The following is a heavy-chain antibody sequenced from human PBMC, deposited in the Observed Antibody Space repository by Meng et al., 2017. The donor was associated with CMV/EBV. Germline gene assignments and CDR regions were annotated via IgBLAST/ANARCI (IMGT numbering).Heavy chain of an antibody. J-gene: IGHJ4*02. V-gene: IGHV3-21*01. CDR3: ARDGGVTIFGVVIPIDY. D-gene: IGHD3-3*01. CDR1: GFTFSSYS. CDR2: ISSSSSYI. Sequence: GGSLRLSCAASGFTFSSYSMNWVRQAPGKGLEWVSSISSSSSYIYYADSVKGRFTISRDNAKNSLYLQMNSLRAEDTAVYYCARDGGVTIFGVVIPIDYWGQGTLVTVSS.